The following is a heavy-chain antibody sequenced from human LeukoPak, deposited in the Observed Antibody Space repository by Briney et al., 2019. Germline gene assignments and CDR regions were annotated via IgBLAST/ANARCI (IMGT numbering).Heavy chain of an antibody. J-gene: IGHJ6*03. Sequence: SGGSLRLSCAASGGTFSSYAISWVRQAPGQGLEWMGGIIPIFGTANYAQKFQGRVTITADESTSTAYMELSSLRSEDTAVYYCARGPHGYYYYMDVWGKGTTVTISS. CDR3: ARGPHGYYYYMDV. CDR2: IIPIFGTA. V-gene: IGHV1-69*01. CDR1: GGTFSSYA.